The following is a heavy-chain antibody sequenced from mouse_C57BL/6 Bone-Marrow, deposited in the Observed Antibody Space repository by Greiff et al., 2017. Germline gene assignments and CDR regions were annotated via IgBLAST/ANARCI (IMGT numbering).Heavy chain of an antibody. CDR3: ARDARGAWFAY. J-gene: IGHJ3*01. V-gene: IGHV7-1*01. Sequence: EVKVVESGGGLVQSGRSLRLSCATSGFTFSDFYMEWVRQAPGKGLEWIAASRNKANDYTTEYSASVKGRFIVSRDTSHSILYLQMNALRAEDTAIYYCARDARGAWFAYWGQGTLVTVSA. CDR2: SRNKANDYTT. CDR1: GFTFSDFY.